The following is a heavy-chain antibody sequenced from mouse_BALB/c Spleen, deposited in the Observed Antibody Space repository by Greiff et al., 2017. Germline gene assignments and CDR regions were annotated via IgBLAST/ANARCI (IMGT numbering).Heavy chain of an antibody. CDR3: AQGGTGYAMDY. J-gene: IGHJ4*01. Sequence: EVKLQESGPDLVKPSQSLSLTCTVTGYSITSGYSWHWIRQFPGNQLEWMGYIHYSGSTNYNPSLKSRISITRDTSKNQYFLQLNSVTTEDTATYCCAQGGTGYAMDYWGQGTSVTVSS. V-gene: IGHV3-1*02. CDR1: GYSITSGYS. CDR2: IHYSGST. D-gene: IGHD2-14*01.